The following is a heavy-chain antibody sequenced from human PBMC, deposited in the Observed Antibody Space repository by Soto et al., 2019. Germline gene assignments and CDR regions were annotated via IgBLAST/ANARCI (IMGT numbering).Heavy chain of an antibody. J-gene: IGHJ5*02. CDR1: GYIFTSYW. D-gene: IGHD6-19*01. CDR2: IDPSDSYT. Sequence: PGESLKISCNGSGYIFTSYWISWVRQMPGKGLEWMGRIDPSDSYTNYSPSFEGHVTISADKSISTAYLQWSSLKASDTAMYYCARRSSSHSWFDPWGQGTLVTVSS. CDR3: ARRSSSHSWFDP. V-gene: IGHV5-10-1*01.